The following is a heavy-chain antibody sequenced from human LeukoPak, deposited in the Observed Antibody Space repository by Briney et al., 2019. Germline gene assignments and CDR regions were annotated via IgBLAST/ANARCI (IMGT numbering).Heavy chain of an antibody. CDR2: IWYDGSNK. D-gene: IGHD6-19*01. CDR1: GFTFSSYG. V-gene: IGHV3-33*01. CDR3: AREGIAVASYNWFDP. J-gene: IGHJ5*02. Sequence: GGSLRLSCAASGFTFSSYGMHWVRQAPGKGLEWVAVIWYDGSNKYYADSVKGRFTISRDNSKNTLYLQMNSLRAEDTAVYYCAREGIAVASYNWFDPWGQGTLVTVSS.